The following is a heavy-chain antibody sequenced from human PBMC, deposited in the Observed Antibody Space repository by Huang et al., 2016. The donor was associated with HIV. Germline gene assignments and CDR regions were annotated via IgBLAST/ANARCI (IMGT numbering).Heavy chain of an antibody. D-gene: IGHD1-1*01. Sequence: QVQLVQSGAEVKKPGSSVKVSCKASGGTFSSYASSWVRQAPGQGLEWTGGIIPIFGTANCAQKFQGRVTITADESTSTAYMELSSLRSEDTAVYYCARDTGPNGYWYFDLWGRGTLVTVSS. J-gene: IGHJ2*01. CDR1: GGTFSSYA. V-gene: IGHV1-69*01. CDR3: ARDTGPNGYWYFDL. CDR2: IIPIFGTA.